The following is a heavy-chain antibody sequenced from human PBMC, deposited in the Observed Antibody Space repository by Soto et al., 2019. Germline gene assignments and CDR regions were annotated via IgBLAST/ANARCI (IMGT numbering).Heavy chain of an antibody. Sequence: PSETLSLTCAVYGGSFSGYFWSWIRQPPGKGLEWIGEINHSGSTKYNPSLKSRVTISLDTSKNQFSLKLTSVTAADTAVYYCAARKGSSPVGYWGQGTLVTVSS. CDR3: AARKGSSPVGY. CDR2: INHSGST. CDR1: GGSFSGYF. D-gene: IGHD6-13*01. V-gene: IGHV4-34*01. J-gene: IGHJ4*02.